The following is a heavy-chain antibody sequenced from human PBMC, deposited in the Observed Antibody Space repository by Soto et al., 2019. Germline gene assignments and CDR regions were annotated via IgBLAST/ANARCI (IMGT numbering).Heavy chain of an antibody. CDR1: GYTFTSYG. Sequence: ASVKVSCKASGYTFTSYGISWVRQAPGQGLEWMGWISAYNGNTNYAQKLQGRVTITTDTSTSTAYMEMRSLRSDDTAVYYCAGSSGWYRAFDIWGQGTMVTVSS. CDR3: AGSSGWYRAFDI. D-gene: IGHD6-19*01. J-gene: IGHJ3*02. V-gene: IGHV1-18*01. CDR2: ISAYNGNT.